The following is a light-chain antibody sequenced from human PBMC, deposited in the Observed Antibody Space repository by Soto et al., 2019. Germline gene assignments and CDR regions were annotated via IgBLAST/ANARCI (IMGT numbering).Light chain of an antibody. J-gene: IGKJ2*01. Sequence: DFVLTQSPLSLPVTPGEPASISCRSSQSLLHSNGYMYLDWYLQKPGQSPQLLIYMGSYRASGVPGRFSGSGSGTDFTLKISSLEAEDVGVYYCIQARLSPYTFGHGTKLEI. CDR3: IQARLSPYT. V-gene: IGKV2-28*01. CDR2: MGS. CDR1: QSLLHSNGYMY.